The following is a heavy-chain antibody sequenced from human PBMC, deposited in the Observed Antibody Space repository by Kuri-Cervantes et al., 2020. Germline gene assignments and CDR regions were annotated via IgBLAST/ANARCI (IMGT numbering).Heavy chain of an antibody. CDR1: GFTFDDYT. CDR3: AKDIASRSDSTYSVDTAMNYYYGMDV. CDR2: ISWDGGST. D-gene: IGHD5-18*01. J-gene: IGHJ6*02. V-gene: IGHV3-43*01. Sequence: GESLKISCAASGFTFDDYTMHWVCQAPGKGLEWVSLISWDGGSTYYADSVKGRFTISRDNSKNSLYLQMNSLRTEDTALYYCAKDIASRSDSTYSVDTAMNYYYGMDVWGQGTTVTVSS.